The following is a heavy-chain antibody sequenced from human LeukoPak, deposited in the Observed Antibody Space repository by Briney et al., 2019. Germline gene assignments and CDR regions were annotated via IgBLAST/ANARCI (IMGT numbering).Heavy chain of an antibody. D-gene: IGHD6-25*01. Sequence: ASVKVSCKTSGYTFPAYYIHWVRQAPGQGLEWMGWINPNSGGTKYAQKFQGRVIMTRTTSINTAYLGLDGLRSDDTAVYYCARDKGGSSGLFDPWGQGTLVTVSS. CDR1: GYTFPAYY. V-gene: IGHV1-2*02. CDR3: ARDKGGSSGLFDP. CDR2: INPNSGGT. J-gene: IGHJ5*02.